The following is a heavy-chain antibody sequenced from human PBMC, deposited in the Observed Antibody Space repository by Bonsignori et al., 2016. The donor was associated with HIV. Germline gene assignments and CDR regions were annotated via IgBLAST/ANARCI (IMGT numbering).Heavy chain of an antibody. Sequence: VRQAPGKGLEWVSAISGSGGSTYYADSVKGRFTISRDNSKNTLYLQMNSLRAEDTAVYYCANLTPKYQLQVWATDAFDIWGQGTMVTVSS. V-gene: IGHV3-23*01. CDR2: ISGSGGST. CDR3: ANLTPKYQLQVWATDAFDI. J-gene: IGHJ3*02. D-gene: IGHD2-2*01.